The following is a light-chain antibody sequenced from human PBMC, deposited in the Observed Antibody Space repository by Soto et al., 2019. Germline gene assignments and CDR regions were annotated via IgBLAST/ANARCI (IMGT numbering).Light chain of an antibody. CDR1: SSDGGVYNY. V-gene: IGLV2-14*01. CDR3: SSYTSSSTYYV. Sequence: QSVLTQPASVSGSPGQSITISCPGTSSDGGVYNYVSSYQQHPGNAPKLMIYDVSNQPSGVSNRFSGSKSGNTASLTISGLQAEDEADYYCSSYTSSSTYYVFGTGTKVTVL. CDR2: DVS. J-gene: IGLJ1*01.